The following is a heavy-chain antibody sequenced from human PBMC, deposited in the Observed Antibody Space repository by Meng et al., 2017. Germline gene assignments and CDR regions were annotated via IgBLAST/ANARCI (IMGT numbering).Heavy chain of an antibody. Sequence: EVELGEFGGGLVQPGGSLRLSCAASGYTFNNYWMHWVRQVPGKGLVWVSRISGDGSITNYADSVKGRFTISRDNAKNTLYLQMNSLRPEDTAVYYCLDEAPRSDYWGQGSLVTGSS. V-gene: IGHV3-74*01. J-gene: IGHJ4*02. D-gene: IGHD1-1*01. CDR2: ISGDGSIT. CDR3: LDEAPRSDY. CDR1: GYTFNNYW.